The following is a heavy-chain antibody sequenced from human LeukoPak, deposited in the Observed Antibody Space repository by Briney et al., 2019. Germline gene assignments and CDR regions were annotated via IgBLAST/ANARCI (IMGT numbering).Heavy chain of an antibody. D-gene: IGHD4-17*01. CDR3: AKEPKDSPTAAIDT. CDR2: IWDDVNNK. J-gene: IGHJ3*02. CDR1: GFTLSRFV. Sequence: PGGSLRLSCAASGFTLSRFVMHWVRQAPGKGLEWVACIWDDVNNKYYEDSVKGRFSISRDNSKNTLYLQMNSLSPEDTAVYYCAKEPKDSPTAAIDTWGQGKMLTVSS. V-gene: IGHV3-30*02.